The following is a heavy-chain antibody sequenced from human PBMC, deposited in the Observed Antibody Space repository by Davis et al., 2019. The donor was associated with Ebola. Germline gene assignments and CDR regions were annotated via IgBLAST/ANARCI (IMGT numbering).Heavy chain of an antibody. CDR2: INPSGGST. J-gene: IGHJ3*02. Sequence: ASVKVSCKASGDTFASFAFSWVRQAPGQGLEWMGIINPSGGSTSYAQKFQGRVTMTRDTSTSTVYMELSSLRSEDTAVYYCARYGYYDSAPIAFDIWGQGTMVTVSS. V-gene: IGHV1-46*01. D-gene: IGHD3-22*01. CDR1: GDTFASFA. CDR3: ARYGYYDSAPIAFDI.